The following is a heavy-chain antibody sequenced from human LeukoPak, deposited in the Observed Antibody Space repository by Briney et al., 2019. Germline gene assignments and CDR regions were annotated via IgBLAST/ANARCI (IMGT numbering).Heavy chain of an antibody. D-gene: IGHD2-8*01. CDR2: ISSSSSYI. V-gene: IGHV3-21*01. CDR3: ARGTKYCTNGVCYTTIDY. J-gene: IGHJ4*02. Sequence: PGGSLRLSCAASGFTFSSYSMNWVRQAPGKGLELVSSISSSSSYIYYADSVKGRFTISRDNAKNSLYLQMNSLRAEDTAVYYCARGTKYCTNGVCYTTIDYWGQGTLVTVSS. CDR1: GFTFSSYS.